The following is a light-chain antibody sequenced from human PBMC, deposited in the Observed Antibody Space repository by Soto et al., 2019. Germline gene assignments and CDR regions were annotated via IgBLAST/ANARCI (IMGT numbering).Light chain of an antibody. CDR1: QGVASN. Sequence: EIVMTQSLATLSVSPGESATLSCRASQGVASNLAWYQQKPGQAPRLLIYGASTRASTTPARFSGSGSGTEFTLTISSLRSEDFAVYYCQQYNNWPPLTFGGGTKVEIK. CDR3: QQYNNWPPLT. J-gene: IGKJ4*01. V-gene: IGKV3-15*01. CDR2: GAS.